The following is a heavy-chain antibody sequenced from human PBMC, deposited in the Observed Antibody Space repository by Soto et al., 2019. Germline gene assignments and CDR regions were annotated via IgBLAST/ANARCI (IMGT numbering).Heavy chain of an antibody. J-gene: IGHJ4*02. V-gene: IGHV1-3*01. CDR2: INAGNGYT. CDR3: ARRVGDGQFDY. Sequence: ASVKVSCKASGYSFPNFALHWVRQAPGQRLEWMGWINAGNGYTKNSQKFQGRVTITRDTSASTAYMELSSLRSEGTAVYYCARRVGDGQFDYWGQGTLVTVSS. CDR1: GYSFPNFA. D-gene: IGHD1-26*01.